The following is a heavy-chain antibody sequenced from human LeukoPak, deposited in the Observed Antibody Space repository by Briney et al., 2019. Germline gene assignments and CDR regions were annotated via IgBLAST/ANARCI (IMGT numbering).Heavy chain of an antibody. J-gene: IGHJ4*02. D-gene: IGHD5-24*01. V-gene: IGHV4-31*03. CDR1: GGSISSGTYF. CDR3: ATQRDGYHNSQKWEYYFDY. CDR2: IYYSGST. Sequence: PSQTLSLTCTVSGGSISSGTYFWSWVRQHPGKGLEWIGYIYYSGSTNYNPSLRSRVTISVDTSKNQFSLKLSSVTAADTAVCYCATQRDGYHNSQKWEYYFDYWGQGTLVTVSS.